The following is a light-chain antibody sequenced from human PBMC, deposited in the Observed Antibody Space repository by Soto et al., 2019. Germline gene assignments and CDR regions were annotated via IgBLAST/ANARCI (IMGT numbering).Light chain of an antibody. V-gene: IGKV3-11*01. CDR1: QSVSSY. Sequence: IMMKQSPATLSLSLGERATLSCRASQSVSSYLAWYQQKPGQAPRLLIYDASNRATGIPARFSGSGSGTDFTLTISSLEPEDFAVYYCQQRSNWPPWTFGQGTKVDIK. CDR2: DAS. J-gene: IGKJ1*01. CDR3: QQRSNWPPWT.